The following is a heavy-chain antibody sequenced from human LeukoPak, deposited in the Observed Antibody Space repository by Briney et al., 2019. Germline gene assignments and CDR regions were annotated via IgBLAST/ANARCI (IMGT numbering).Heavy chain of an antibody. D-gene: IGHD5-18*01. J-gene: IGHJ3*02. CDR1: GYTFTSYG. CDR2: ISAYNGNT. V-gene: IGHV1-18*01. CDR3: ASGYSYGDAFDI. Sequence: APVKVSCKASGYTFTSYGISWVRQAPGQGLEWMGWISAYNGNTNYAQKFQGRVTMTTDTSTSTAYMELRSLRSDDTAVYYCASGYSYGDAFDIWGQGTMVTVSS.